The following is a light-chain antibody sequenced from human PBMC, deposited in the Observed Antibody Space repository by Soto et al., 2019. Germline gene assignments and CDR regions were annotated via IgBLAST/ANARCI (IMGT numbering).Light chain of an antibody. CDR2: GNS. CDR1: RTNIGAGYD. Sequence: QSVLTQPPSVSGAPGQRVTISCTGTRTNIGAGYDVHWYQHLPGRTPKLLIYGNSNRPSGVPDRFSGSKSGTSASLAITGLQAEDEADYYCQSYDSSRSYVFGTGTKVTVL. J-gene: IGLJ1*01. V-gene: IGLV1-40*01. CDR3: QSYDSSRSYV.